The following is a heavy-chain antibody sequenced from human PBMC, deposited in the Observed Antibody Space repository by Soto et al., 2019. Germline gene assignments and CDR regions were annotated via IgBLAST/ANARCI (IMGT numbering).Heavy chain of an antibody. V-gene: IGHV1-3*01. CDR2: INAGNGNT. Sequence: ASVKVSCKASGYTFTSYAMHWVRQAPGQRLEWMGWINAGNGNTKYSQKFQGRVTITRDTSASTAYMELSSLRSEDTAVYYCARDLKGSLPADPWGQGTLVTVSS. J-gene: IGHJ5*02. CDR3: ARDLKGSLPADP. D-gene: IGHD6-25*01. CDR1: GYTFTSYA.